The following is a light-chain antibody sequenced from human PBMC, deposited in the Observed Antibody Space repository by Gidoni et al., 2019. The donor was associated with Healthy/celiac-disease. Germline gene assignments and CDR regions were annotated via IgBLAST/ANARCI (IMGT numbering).Light chain of an antibody. J-gene: IGKJ1*01. Sequence: AIQMTPSPSSLSASVGDRVTITCRASQGIRNDLGWYQQKPGKAPQLLIYAASSLQSGVPSMFSGSGSGTDFTLTISSLQPEDCATYYCLQDYNYPWTFGQGTKVEIK. CDR3: LQDYNYPWT. V-gene: IGKV1-6*01. CDR1: QGIRND. CDR2: AAS.